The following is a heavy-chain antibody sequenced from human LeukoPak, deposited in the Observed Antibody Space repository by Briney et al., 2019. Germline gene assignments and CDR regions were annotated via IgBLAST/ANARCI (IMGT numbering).Heavy chain of an antibody. D-gene: IGHD1-26*01. J-gene: IGHJ4*02. CDR3: ARGSGSYYHIDY. V-gene: IGHV4-59*01. Sequence: SETLSLTCTVSGGSISSYYWSWIRQPPGKGLEWIGYIYYSGSTNYNPSLKSRVTISVDTSKNQFSLKLSSVTAADTAVYYCARGSGSYYHIDYWGQGTLVTVSP. CDR2: IYYSGST. CDR1: GGSISSYY.